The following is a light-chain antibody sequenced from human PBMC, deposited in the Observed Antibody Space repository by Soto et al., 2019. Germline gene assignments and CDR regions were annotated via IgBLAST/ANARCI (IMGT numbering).Light chain of an antibody. CDR1: QTISRW. V-gene: IGKV1-5*01. CDR2: DAS. J-gene: IGKJ5*01. CDR3: HSRA. Sequence: QLTPTPPPFSSSLGDEVTITCRASQTISRWLAWYQQKPGRAPKLLIYDASTLESGVPSRFSGSGSETEFTLTISRLQPDDFATYFCHSRAFGQGTRLEIK.